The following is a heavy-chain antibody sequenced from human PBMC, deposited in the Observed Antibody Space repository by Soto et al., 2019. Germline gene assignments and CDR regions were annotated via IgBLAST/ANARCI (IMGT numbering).Heavy chain of an antibody. CDR3: ARGAGAGSYDR. CDR1: GGTFSSYA. J-gene: IGHJ5*02. Sequence: ASVKVSCKDSGGTFSSYAFCWVRQAPGQGLEWMGGIIPMVDRAHYAQKFQDRVTITADKSTATVYMEVTNLMFDDMAVYYCARGAGAGSYDRWGQGTLVTVSS. CDR2: IIPMVDRA. V-gene: IGHV1-69*10. D-gene: IGHD1-26*01.